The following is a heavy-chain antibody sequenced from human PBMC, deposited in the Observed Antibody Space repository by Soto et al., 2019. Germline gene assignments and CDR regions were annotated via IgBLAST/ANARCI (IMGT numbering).Heavy chain of an antibody. CDR3: VKEGYYYDSSGYYYGWFAP. V-gene: IGHV3-64D*06. J-gene: IGHJ5*02. Sequence: PGGSLRLSCEASGFTFRSYGMSWVRQAPGKGLESVSGISGSGVGTYYADSVKGRFTISRDNSKNTLYLQMSSLRAEDTAVYYCVKEGYYYDSSGYYYGWFAPWGQGTLVTISS. CDR1: GFTFRSYG. D-gene: IGHD3-22*01. CDR2: ISGSGVGT.